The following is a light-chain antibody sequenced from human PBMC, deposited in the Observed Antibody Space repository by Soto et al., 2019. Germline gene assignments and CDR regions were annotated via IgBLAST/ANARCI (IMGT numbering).Light chain of an antibody. J-gene: IGKJ1*01. CDR3: QQYNIWPPWT. CDR2: GAS. Sequence: EIVLTQSPVSLSVSPGERATLSCRASRSVNRNLAWYQQKPGQGPRLLIYGASTRATGIPARFSGSGSGTEFTLTISSLQSEDFAVYYCQQYNIWPPWTFGQGTKVEIK. CDR1: RSVNRN. V-gene: IGKV3-15*01.